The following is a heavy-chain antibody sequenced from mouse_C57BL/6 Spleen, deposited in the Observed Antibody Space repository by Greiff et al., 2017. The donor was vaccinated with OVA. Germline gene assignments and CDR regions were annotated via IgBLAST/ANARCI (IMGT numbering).Heavy chain of an antibody. CDR2: IDPETGGT. J-gene: IGHJ4*01. Sequence: VQLQQSGAELVRPGASVTLSCKASGYTFTDYEMHWVKQTPVHGLEWIGAIDPETGGTAYNQKFKGKAILTADKSSSTAYMELRSLTSEDSAVDYCTRKGYPPYYAMDYWGQGTSVTVAS. D-gene: IGHD5-1-1*01. CDR1: GYTFTDYE. V-gene: IGHV1-15*01. CDR3: TRKGYPPYYAMDY.